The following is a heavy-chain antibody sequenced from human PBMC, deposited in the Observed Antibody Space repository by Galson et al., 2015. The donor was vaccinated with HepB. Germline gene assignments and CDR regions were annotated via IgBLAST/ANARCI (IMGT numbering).Heavy chain of an antibody. V-gene: IGHV2-70*04. J-gene: IGHJ3*02. D-gene: IGHD6-19*01. Sequence: PALVKPTQTLTLTCTFSGFSLTTSGVRVGWIRQPPGKALEWVARIDWDDEKFYTPSLKTRLTISKDISKNQVVLKMTNMDPVDTATYYCARIRGWGDAFDMWGRGTRGTVSS. CDR1: GFSLTTSGVR. CDR3: ARIRGWGDAFDM. CDR2: IDWDDEK.